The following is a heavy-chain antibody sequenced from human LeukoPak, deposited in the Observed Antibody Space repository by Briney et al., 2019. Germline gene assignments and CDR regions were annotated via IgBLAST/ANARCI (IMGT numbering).Heavy chain of an antibody. CDR1: GGSFSGYY. J-gene: IGHJ3*02. CDR2: INHSGST. Sequence: SETLSLTCAVYGGSFSGYYWSWIRQPPGKGLEWIGEINHSGSTNYNPSLKSRVTISVDTSKNQFSLKLSSVTAADTAVYYCARHELMTTRAFDIWGQGTMVTVSS. D-gene: IGHD4-17*01. CDR3: ARHELMTTRAFDI. V-gene: IGHV4-34*01.